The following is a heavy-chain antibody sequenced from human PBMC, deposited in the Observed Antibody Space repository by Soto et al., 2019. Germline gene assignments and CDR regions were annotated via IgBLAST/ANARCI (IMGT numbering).Heavy chain of an antibody. J-gene: IGHJ3*02. CDR1: GFTFSSYA. CDR3: AKGEGEYDYLWGSYLHDGFDI. V-gene: IGHV3-23*01. CDR2: ISGGGGST. D-gene: IGHD3-16*02. Sequence: VQLLESGGGLVQPGGSLRLSCAASGFTFSSYAMSWVRQAPGKGLEWVSAISGGGGSTYYADPVKGRVTISRDHSQNKLHLQRHSVRDEDTAVYYCAKGEGEYDYLWGSYLHDGFDILGHGTMGTGFS.